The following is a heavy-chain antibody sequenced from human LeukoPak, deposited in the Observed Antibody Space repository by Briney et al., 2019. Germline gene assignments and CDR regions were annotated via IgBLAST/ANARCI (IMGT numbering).Heavy chain of an antibody. CDR3: ARVAGSGWYEPFDY. J-gene: IGHJ4*02. D-gene: IGHD6-19*01. CDR1: GYTFTSNY. Sequence: GASVKVSCKAFGYTFTSNYIHWVRQAPGQGLEWMGIINPSGGNTGYAQKFQGRVTMTRDTSTSTVYMELSSLRSEDTAVYYCARVAGSGWYEPFDYWGQGTLVTVSS. CDR2: INPSGGNT. V-gene: IGHV1-46*01.